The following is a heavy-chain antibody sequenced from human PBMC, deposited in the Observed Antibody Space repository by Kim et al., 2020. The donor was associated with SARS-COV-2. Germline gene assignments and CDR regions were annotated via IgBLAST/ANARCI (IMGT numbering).Heavy chain of an antibody. Sequence: NDYALSLTSRMTINPDTSKNHFSLQLNSVIPEDTAVYYCARHSLGALDIWGQGTLVTVSS. CDR3: ARHSLGALDI. CDR2: N. D-gene: IGHD2-21*01. V-gene: IGHV6-1*01. J-gene: IGHJ3*02.